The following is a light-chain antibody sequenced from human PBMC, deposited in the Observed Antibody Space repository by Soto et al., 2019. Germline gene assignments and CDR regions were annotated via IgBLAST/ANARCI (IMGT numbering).Light chain of an antibody. Sequence: DIVLTQFPATLSLSPGERATLSCRASQSINTYLAWYQQKPGQPPRLLISDASNRATGTPARFSGSGSGTDFTLTISSLEAEDFAVYYCQQRRDWPPLTFGGGTRWIS. V-gene: IGKV3-11*01. CDR2: DAS. CDR3: QQRRDWPPLT. CDR1: QSINTY. J-gene: IGKJ4*01.